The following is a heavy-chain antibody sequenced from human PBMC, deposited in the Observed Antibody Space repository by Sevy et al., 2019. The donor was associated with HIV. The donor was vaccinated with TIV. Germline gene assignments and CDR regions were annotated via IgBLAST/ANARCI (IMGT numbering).Heavy chain of an antibody. CDR2: LSFGCGEI. CDR1: GFTFSKYS. D-gene: IGHD1-20*01. V-gene: IGHV3-23*01. Sequence: GGSLRLSCAASGFTFSKYSMSWVRQPPGKGLEWVSTLSFGCGEINYADSVKGRFTISRVNSKSSVYLQMNNLRPDDTAVHYWARGGWYKPHDYWGQGTLVTVSS. J-gene: IGHJ4*02. CDR3: ARGGWYKPHDY.